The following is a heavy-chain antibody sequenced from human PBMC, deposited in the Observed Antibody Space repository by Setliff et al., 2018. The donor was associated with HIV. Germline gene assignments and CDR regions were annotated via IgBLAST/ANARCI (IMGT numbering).Heavy chain of an antibody. D-gene: IGHD3-22*01. CDR3: ASRVYYYDSSGYLREEGFDP. V-gene: IGHV4-59*08. Sequence: SETLSLTCTVSGGSISNYYWSWIRQSPGKGLEWIGNIDYSGNANYNPSLKGQVTISLDSSSNSQFFLRLTSVTAADTAVYYCASRVYYYDSSGYLREEGFDPWGQGTLVTVSS. CDR1: GGSISNYY. J-gene: IGHJ5*02. CDR2: IDYSGNA.